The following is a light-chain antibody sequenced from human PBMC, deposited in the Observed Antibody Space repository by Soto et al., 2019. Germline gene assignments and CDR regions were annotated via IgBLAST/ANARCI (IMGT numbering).Light chain of an antibody. CDR3: QQRSNWPPDT. Sequence: EIVLTQSPATLSLSPGERATLSCRASQSVSSYLAWYQQKPGQAPRLLIYDASNRATSIPARFSGSGSGTDFTLTISSLEPEDFAVYYCQQRSNWPPDTFGQGTKVDIK. CDR1: QSVSSY. J-gene: IGKJ2*01. V-gene: IGKV3-11*01. CDR2: DAS.